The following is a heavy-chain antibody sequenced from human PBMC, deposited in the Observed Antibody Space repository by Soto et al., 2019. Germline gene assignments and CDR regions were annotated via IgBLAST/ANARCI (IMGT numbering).Heavy chain of an antibody. V-gene: IGHV4-4*07. J-gene: IGHJ4*02. Sequence: SETLSLTCTVSGGSISSYYWSWIRQPAGKGLEWIGRIYTSGSTNYNPSLKSRVTMSVDTSKNQFSLKLSSVTAADTAVYYCARGVPYKCCSGGSCYHFDYWGQGTLVTVSS. CDR2: IYTSGST. CDR1: GGSISSYY. CDR3: ARGVPYKCCSGGSCYHFDY. D-gene: IGHD2-15*01.